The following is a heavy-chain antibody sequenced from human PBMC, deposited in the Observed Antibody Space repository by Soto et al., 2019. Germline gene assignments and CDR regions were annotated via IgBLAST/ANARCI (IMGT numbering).Heavy chain of an antibody. J-gene: IGHJ4*02. CDR2: ISPNSEKT. CDR3: ARSNLVVVAGSDY. D-gene: IGHD2-15*01. V-gene: IGHV1-18*01. Sequence: ASVKVSCKASGYTFSNFGISWVRQAPGEGLEWMGWISPNSEKTKIAQRFQGRVTMTTDTSTSTAYMELRSLRSDDTAVYYCARSNLVVVAGSDYWGQGTLVTVSS. CDR1: GYTFSNFG.